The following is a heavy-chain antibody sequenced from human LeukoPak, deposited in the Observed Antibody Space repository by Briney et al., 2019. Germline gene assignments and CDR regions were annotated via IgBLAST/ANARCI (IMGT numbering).Heavy chain of an antibody. Sequence: SETLSLTCTVSGVSISSSNSYWGWIRQPPGKGLEWIGSIYYSGNTYYNASLKSQVSISIDTSKNQFSLRLTSVTAADTAVYYCAKGGDDSSGYYGFYYYYYYMDVWGKGTTVTVSS. CDR2: IYYSGNT. D-gene: IGHD3-22*01. CDR3: AKGGDDSSGYYGFYYYYYYMDV. V-gene: IGHV4-39*01. CDR1: GVSISSSNSY. J-gene: IGHJ6*03.